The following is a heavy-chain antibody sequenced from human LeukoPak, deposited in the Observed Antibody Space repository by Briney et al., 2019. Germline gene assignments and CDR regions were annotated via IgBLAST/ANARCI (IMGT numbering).Heavy chain of an antibody. V-gene: IGHV4-59*08. J-gene: IGHJ3*02. CDR1: GGSINSYY. CDR3: VRHLWAGRPASAI. D-gene: IGHD3-16*01. Sequence: SETLSLTCTVSGGSINSYYWSWIRQPPGKGLEWIGYIYYSGSTNYNPSLKSRVTISVDTSNNKFSLKLTSLTAADTAVYYCVRHLWAGRPASAIWGQGTMVTVSS. CDR2: IYYSGST.